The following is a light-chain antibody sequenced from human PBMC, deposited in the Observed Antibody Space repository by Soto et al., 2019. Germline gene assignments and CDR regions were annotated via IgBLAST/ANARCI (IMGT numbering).Light chain of an antibody. J-gene: IGLJ2*01. V-gene: IGLV2-11*01. Sequence: QSALTQPASASGSPGQSVTISCTGTSSDVGGYNYVSWYQQHPGKAPKLMIYEVSKRPSGVSDRLSGSKSGNTASLTISGLQAEDEADYYCGSYGGSRTLVFGGGTKLTVL. CDR3: GSYGGSRTLV. CDR1: SSDVGGYNY. CDR2: EVS.